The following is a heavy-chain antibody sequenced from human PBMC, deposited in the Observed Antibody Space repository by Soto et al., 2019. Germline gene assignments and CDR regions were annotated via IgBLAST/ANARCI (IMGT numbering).Heavy chain of an antibody. Sequence: QITLKESGPTLVKPTQTLTLTCTFSGFSLRISGVGVGWIRQPPGKALEWLALIYWDDDKRYSPSLKSRLTIXQXXSKNQVVLTMTNMDPVDTATYYCAHSATVSDAFDIWGQGTMVTVSS. V-gene: IGHV2-5*02. CDR3: AHSATVSDAFDI. J-gene: IGHJ3*02. CDR1: GFSLRISGVG. CDR2: IYWDDDK. D-gene: IGHD2-15*01.